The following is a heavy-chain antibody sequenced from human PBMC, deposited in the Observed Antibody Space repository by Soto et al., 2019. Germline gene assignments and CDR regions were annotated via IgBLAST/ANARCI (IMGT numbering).Heavy chain of an antibody. Sequence: GGSLRLSCAASGFTFSDYYMSWIRQAPGKGLEWVSYISSSGSTIYYADSVKGRFTISRENARNSLYLQMNSLRAEDTAVYYCARVPTIVVVPAAHNFWFDPWGQGTLVTVSS. J-gene: IGHJ5*02. CDR1: GFTFSDYY. V-gene: IGHV3-11*01. CDR3: ARVPTIVVVPAAHNFWFDP. D-gene: IGHD2-2*01. CDR2: ISSSGSTI.